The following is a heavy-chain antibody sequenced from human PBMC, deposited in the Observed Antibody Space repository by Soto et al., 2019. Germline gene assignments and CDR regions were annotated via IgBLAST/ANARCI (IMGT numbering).Heavy chain of an antibody. J-gene: IGHJ6*02. CDR2: IYTSGST. Sequence: SETLSLTCTVYGGSFTFSGYYWIWIRQPAWKGLDWIGRIYTSGSTNYNPSLKSRVTMSVDTSKNQFSLKLSSVTAADTAVYYCARDQYYDFWSGYPHDYGMDVWGQGTTVTAP. CDR1: GGSFTFSGYY. CDR3: ARDQYYDFWSGYPHDYGMDV. D-gene: IGHD3-3*01. V-gene: IGHV4-4*07.